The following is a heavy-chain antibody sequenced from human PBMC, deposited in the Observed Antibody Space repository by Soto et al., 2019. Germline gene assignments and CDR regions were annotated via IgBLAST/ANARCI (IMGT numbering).Heavy chain of an antibody. CDR1: GFTFSSYW. D-gene: IGHD4-17*01. V-gene: IGHV3-7*03. CDR3: AREIYLSDYGDYGGYFDY. J-gene: IGHJ4*02. Sequence: GGSLRLSCAASGFTFSSYWMSWVRQAPGKGLEWVANIKQDGSEKYYVDSVKGRFTISRDNAKNSLYLQVNSLRAEDTAVYYCAREIYLSDYGDYGGYFDYWGQGTLVTVS. CDR2: IKQDGSEK.